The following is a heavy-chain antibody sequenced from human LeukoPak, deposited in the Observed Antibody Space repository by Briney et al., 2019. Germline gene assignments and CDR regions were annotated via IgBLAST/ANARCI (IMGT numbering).Heavy chain of an antibody. CDR1: GGTFSSYA. CDR3: ARGGLWSSSWYRL. V-gene: IGHV1-8*02. CDR2: MNPNSGNT. J-gene: IGHJ3*01. Sequence: GASVKVSCKASGGTFSSYAINWVRQATGQGLEWMGWMNPNSGNTGYAQKFQGRVTMTRNTSISTAYMELSSLRSEDTAVYYCARGGLWSSSWYRLWGQGTMVTVSS. D-gene: IGHD6-13*01.